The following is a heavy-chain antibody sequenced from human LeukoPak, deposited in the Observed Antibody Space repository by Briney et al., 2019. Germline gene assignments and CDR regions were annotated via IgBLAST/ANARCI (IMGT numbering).Heavy chain of an antibody. CDR3: AIDSNSVDGGY. J-gene: IGHJ4*02. D-gene: IGHD5/OR15-5a*01. Sequence: PGGSLRLSCAASGFSFNNYAMTWVRQAPGKGLEWVSSISGSGATSYYGDSVKGRFTISRDNSKNTLYLQMNSLRAEDTAVYYCAIDSNSVDGGYWGQGTLVTVSS. V-gene: IGHV3-23*01. CDR1: GFSFNNYA. CDR2: ISGSGATS.